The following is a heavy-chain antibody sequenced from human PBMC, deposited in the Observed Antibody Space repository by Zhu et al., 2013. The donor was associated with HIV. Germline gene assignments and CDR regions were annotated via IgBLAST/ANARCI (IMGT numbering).Heavy chain of an antibody. CDR2: MNPNSGNT. V-gene: IGHV1-8*03. J-gene: IGHJ6*02. D-gene: IGHD1-7*01. CDR3: ARDRSERQLLADYYYYGLDV. CDR1: GYSFTSYD. Sequence: QVQLVQSGADVKEPGASVKVSCKASGYSFTSYDINWVRQTTGQGLEWMGWMNPNSGNTGYAQKFQGRVTISRNTSINTAYMELRSLRPDDTALYFCARDRSERQLLADYYYYGLDVVGPRDHGHRLL.